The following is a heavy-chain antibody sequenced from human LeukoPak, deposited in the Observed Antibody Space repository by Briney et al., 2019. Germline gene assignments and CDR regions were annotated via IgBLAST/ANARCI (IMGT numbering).Heavy chain of an antibody. CDR3: ARDLGTCNGGSCYSAPDY. J-gene: IGHJ4*02. CDR2: IYPSGGTTT. Sequence: ASVKVSCKASGYTFTSYYIHWVRQAPGQGLEWMGIIYPSGGTTTKYAQKFQGRATMTRDTSTSTVYMELTSLRSDDTAVFYCARDLGTCNGGSCYSAPDYWGQGTLVTVSS. CDR1: GYTFTSYY. V-gene: IGHV1-46*01. D-gene: IGHD2-15*01.